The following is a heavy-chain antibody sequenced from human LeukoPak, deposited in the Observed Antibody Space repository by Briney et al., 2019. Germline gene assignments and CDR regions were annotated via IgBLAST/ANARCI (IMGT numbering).Heavy chain of an antibody. D-gene: IGHD1-26*01. V-gene: IGHV4-59*01. CDR3: AREISVGLSGTLFDY. CDR2: IYYSGST. Sequence: SETLSLTCSVSGDSISSYYWSWIRQSPGKGLEWIGSIYYSGSTNYNPSFKSRVAISLDKSKTQFSLRLTSVTDADTAVYYCAREISVGLSGTLFDYWGQGTLVTVSP. J-gene: IGHJ4*02. CDR1: GDSISSYY.